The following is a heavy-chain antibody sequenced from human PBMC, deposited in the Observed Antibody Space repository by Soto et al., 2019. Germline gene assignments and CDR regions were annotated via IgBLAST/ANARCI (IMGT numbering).Heavy chain of an antibody. CDR3: ARDWESTVSTWSFGAF. J-gene: IGHJ4*02. D-gene: IGHD3-10*01. Sequence: QVQLVQSGAEVKKPGSSVKVSCKASGGTFSPYTVNWVRQAPGQGLEWMGRIIPFFGVTNYAQKFQARVTLTADTSTTTAYMELSGLRFEDTAVYYCARDWESTVSTWSFGAFWGRGTLVTVSS. CDR1: GGTFSPYT. V-gene: IGHV1-69*08. CDR2: IIPFFGVT.